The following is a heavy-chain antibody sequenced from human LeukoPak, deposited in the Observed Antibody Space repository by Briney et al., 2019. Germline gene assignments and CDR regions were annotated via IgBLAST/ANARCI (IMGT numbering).Heavy chain of an antibody. V-gene: IGHV3-21*01. J-gene: IGHJ4*02. D-gene: IGHD3-10*01. CDR3: ARDMVRGVFDY. CDR2: ISSSSSYI. Sequence: GGSLRLSCAASGFTFSSYSMNWVRQAPGKGLEWVSSISSSSSYIYYADSVKGRFTISRDNAKSSLYLQMNSLRAEDTAVYYCARDMVRGVFDYWGQGTLVTVSS. CDR1: GFTFSSYS.